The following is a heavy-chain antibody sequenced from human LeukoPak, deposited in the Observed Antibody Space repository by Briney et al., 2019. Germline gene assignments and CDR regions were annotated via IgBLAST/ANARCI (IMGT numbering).Heavy chain of an antibody. D-gene: IGHD6-13*01. CDR2: IYYSGST. J-gene: IGHJ4*02. CDR1: GGSISSSSYY. Sequence: PSETLSLTCTVSGGSISSSSYYWGWIRQPPGKGLEWIGSIYYSGSTYYNPSLKSRVTISVDTSKNQFSLKLSSVTAADTAVYYCARQGYSSSWYLYYLDYWGQGTLVTVSS. CDR3: ARQGYSSSWYLYYLDY. V-gene: IGHV4-39*01.